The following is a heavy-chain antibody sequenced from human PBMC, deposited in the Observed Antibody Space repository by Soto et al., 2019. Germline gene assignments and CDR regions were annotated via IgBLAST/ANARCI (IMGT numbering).Heavy chain of an antibody. CDR2: IIAIFGTA. CDR3: ARTSQAGSYWGNYFDY. J-gene: IGHJ4*02. V-gene: IGHV1-69*01. CDR1: GGTFSSYP. Sequence: QVQLVQSGAEVKKPGSSVKVSCKASGGTFSSYPISWVRQAPGQGLEWMGGIIAIFGTANYAQKFQGRVTITADESTSTAYMELSSLRSEDTAVYYCARTSQAGSYWGNYFDYWGQGTLVTVSS. D-gene: IGHD1-26*01.